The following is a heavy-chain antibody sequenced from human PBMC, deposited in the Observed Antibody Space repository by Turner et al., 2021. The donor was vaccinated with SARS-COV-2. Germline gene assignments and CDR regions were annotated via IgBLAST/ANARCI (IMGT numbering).Heavy chain of an antibody. V-gene: IGHV1-69*01. Sequence: QAHLVQSGAELKKPGSSVKVSCKASGGTFSNYAITWVRQAPGQGLEWMGGIIHIFGTANYAQKFQGRVTITADESTSTAYMELSSLRSEDTAVYYCAKDSSEEPLDYWGQGTLVTVSS. CDR1: GGTFSNYA. CDR2: IIHIFGTA. CDR3: AKDSSEEPLDY. D-gene: IGHD1-26*01. J-gene: IGHJ4*02.